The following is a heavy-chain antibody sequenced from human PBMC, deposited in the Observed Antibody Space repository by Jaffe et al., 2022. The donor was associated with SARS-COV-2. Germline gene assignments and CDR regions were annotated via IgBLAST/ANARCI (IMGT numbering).Heavy chain of an antibody. V-gene: IGHV3-15*01. Sequence: EVQLVESGGGLVKPGGSLRLSCGVSGLTFSKVWMSWVRQAPGKGLEWIGRIKSKSDGGTIDYAAPVKGRFRISRDDSKDTVFLQMDSLKTDDTAVYYCITDVWNYDVLNGHYYFDYWGQGTLVTVSS. CDR2: IKSKSDGGTI. D-gene: IGHD3-9*01. J-gene: IGHJ4*02. CDR1: GLTFSKVW. CDR3: ITDVWNYDVLNGHYYFDY.